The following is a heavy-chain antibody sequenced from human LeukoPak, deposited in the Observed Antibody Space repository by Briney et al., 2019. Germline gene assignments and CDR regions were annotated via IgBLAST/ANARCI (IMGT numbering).Heavy chain of an antibody. V-gene: IGHV1-2*02. CDR3: ARFPLGQWLGFDY. CDR2: INPNSGGT. Sequence: GASVKVSCKASGYTFTGSYMHWVRQAPGQGLEWMGWINPNSGGTNYAQKFQGRVTMIRDTSISTAYMELSRLRSDDTAVYYCARFPLGQWLGFDYWGQGTLVTVSS. CDR1: GYTFTGSY. D-gene: IGHD6-19*01. J-gene: IGHJ4*02.